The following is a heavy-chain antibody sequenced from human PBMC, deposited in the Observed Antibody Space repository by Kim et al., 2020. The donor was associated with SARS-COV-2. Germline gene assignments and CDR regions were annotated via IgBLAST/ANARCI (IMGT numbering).Heavy chain of an antibody. V-gene: IGHV3-66*01. CDR1: VFTVSSNY. J-gene: IGHJ4*02. D-gene: IGHD4-17*01. CDR3: ARVLPFSGDLFDY. Sequence: GGSLRLSCAASVFTVSSNYMSWVRQAPGKGLEWVSVIYSGGSTYYADSVKGRFTISRDNSKNTLYLQMNSLRAEDTAVYYCARVLPFSGDLFDYWGPGTLVTVSS. CDR2: IYSGGST.